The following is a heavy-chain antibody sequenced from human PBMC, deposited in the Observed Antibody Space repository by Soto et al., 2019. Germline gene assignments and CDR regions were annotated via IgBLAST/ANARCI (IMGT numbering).Heavy chain of an antibody. Sequence: QVQLQESGPGLVKPSETLSLTCTVSGASISSYYWSWIRQPPGKRLVWIRYIYYSGSTNYNPSLKSRVTITVDTSKNQFSLKLSSVTAADTAVYYCARTTLYCSGGSCYGRNWFDPWGQGTLVTVSS. CDR3: ARTTLYCSGGSCYGRNWFDP. CDR2: IYYSGST. V-gene: IGHV4-59*08. CDR1: GASISSYY. J-gene: IGHJ5*02. D-gene: IGHD2-15*01.